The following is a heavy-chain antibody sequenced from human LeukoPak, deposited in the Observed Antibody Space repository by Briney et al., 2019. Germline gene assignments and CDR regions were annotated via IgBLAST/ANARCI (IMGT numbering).Heavy chain of an antibody. J-gene: IGHJ4*02. Sequence: GGSLRLSCIASGFKFDDYGMSWVRQVPGKGLEWVSGINWNGGGTGYADSVKGRFTISRDNAKNSLYLQMNSLRAEDTAVYYCARDRLTGTDYWGQGTLVTVSS. D-gene: IGHD1-20*01. CDR1: GFKFDDYG. V-gene: IGHV3-20*04. CDR2: INWNGGGT. CDR3: ARDRLTGTDY.